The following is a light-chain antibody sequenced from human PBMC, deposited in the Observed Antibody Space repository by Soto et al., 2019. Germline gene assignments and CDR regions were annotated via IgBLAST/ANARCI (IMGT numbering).Light chain of an antibody. V-gene: IGKV1-39*01. CDR1: QSINIY. J-gene: IGKJ2*01. Sequence: GDRVTVTCRASQSINIYLNWYQQKPGKAPTLLIYAASSLQSGVPSRFSGGGSRTDFTLTISSLQPEDFATYYCQQSYRSPYTFGQATKLSI. CDR2: AAS. CDR3: QQSYRSPYT.